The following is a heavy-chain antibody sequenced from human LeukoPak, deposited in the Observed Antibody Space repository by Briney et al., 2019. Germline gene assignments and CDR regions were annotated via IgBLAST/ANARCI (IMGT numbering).Heavy chain of an antibody. CDR1: GFTFGDYA. J-gene: IGHJ4*02. D-gene: IGHD3-10*01. CDR3: TRYYYGSGSYYKFDS. CDR2: IRSKAYGGTT. Sequence: PGGSLILSCTASGFTFGDYAMSWVRQAPGKGLEWVGVIRSKAYGGTTDYAASVKGRFTISRDDSKSVAYLQMNSLNTDDTALYYCTRYYYGSGSYYKFDSWGQGTLVTVSS. V-gene: IGHV3-49*04.